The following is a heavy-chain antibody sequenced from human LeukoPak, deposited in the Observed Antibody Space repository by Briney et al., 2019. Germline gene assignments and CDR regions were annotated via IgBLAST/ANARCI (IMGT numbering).Heavy chain of an antibody. CDR2: FSGYNGNT. J-gene: IGHJ4*02. V-gene: IGHV1-18*01. CDR3: AKDEWELPYYFSY. Sequence: ASVKVSCKASGYTFATDGISWVRQAPGQGLEWMGWFSGYNGNTYYAQKFQGRVTMTTDTSTSTAYMELRGLRPDDTALYYCAKDEWELPYYFSYWGQGTQVTVSS. CDR1: GYTFATDG. D-gene: IGHD1-26*01.